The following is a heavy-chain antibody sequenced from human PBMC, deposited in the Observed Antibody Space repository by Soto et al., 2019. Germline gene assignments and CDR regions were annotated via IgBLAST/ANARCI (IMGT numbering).Heavy chain of an antibody. CDR2: IVVGSGNT. D-gene: IGHD3-10*01. Sequence: SVKVSCKASGFTFTSSAVQWVRQARGQRLEWIGWIVVGSGNTNYAQKFQERVTITRDMSTSTAYMELSSLRSEDTAVYYCAAEGWFGELSLYYGMDVWGQGTTVTVSS. J-gene: IGHJ6*02. CDR1: GFTFTSSA. CDR3: AAEGWFGELSLYYGMDV. V-gene: IGHV1-58*01.